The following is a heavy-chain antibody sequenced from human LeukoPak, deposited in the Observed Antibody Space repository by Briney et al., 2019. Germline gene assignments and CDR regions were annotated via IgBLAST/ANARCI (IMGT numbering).Heavy chain of an antibody. CDR1: GGSISSYY. V-gene: IGHV4-59*01. CDR3: ARTEITMVRGVIISV. J-gene: IGHJ6*02. Sequence: SETLSLTCTVSGGSISSYYWSWIRQPPGKGLEWIGYIYYSGSTNYNPSLKSRVTISVDTSKNQFSLKLSSVTAADTAVYYCARTEITMVRGVIISVWGQGTTVTVSS. CDR2: IYYSGST. D-gene: IGHD3-10*01.